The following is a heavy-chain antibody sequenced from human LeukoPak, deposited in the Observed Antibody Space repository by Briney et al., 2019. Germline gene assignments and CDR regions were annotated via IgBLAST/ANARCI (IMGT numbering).Heavy chain of an antibody. CDR2: ISYDGSNK. D-gene: IGHD2-15*01. J-gene: IGHJ4*02. CDR3: ARLLSGN. Sequence: GGSLRLSCAASGFTFSSYAMHWVRQAPGKGLEWVAVISYDGSNKYYADSVKDRFTISRDNSKNTLYLQMNSLRAEDTAVYYCARLLSGNWGQGTLVTVSS. V-gene: IGHV3-30-3*01. CDR1: GFTFSSYA.